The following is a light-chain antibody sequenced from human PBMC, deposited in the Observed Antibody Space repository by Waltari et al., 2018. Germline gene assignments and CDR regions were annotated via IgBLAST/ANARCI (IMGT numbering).Light chain of an antibody. CDR3: QQSHSIPIT. V-gene: IGKV1-39*01. Sequence: DIQMTQSPSSLSASVGDSVTITCRASQVITRYLHWDQQRPGKAPKLLIYSASTVENGVPSRFSGAGSGTDFTLTINGLQSEDFATYFCQQSHSIPITFGQGTRLDIK. CDR1: QVITRY. CDR2: SAS. J-gene: IGKJ5*01.